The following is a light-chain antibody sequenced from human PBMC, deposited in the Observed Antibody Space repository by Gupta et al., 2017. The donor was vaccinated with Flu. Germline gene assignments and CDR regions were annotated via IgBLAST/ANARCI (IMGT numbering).Light chain of an antibody. CDR2: GVS. J-gene: IGKJ4*01. CDR1: QSINTN. V-gene: IGKV3-15*01. CDR3: QQHDNWPLT. Sequence: EIAMTQSPATLSVSPGGRATLSCRASQSINTNLVWYQQRPGQAPRLVIYGVSSRATGVPARFSGSGSGTDFTLTIISLQSEDFAVYYCQQHDNWPLTFGGGTKVESK.